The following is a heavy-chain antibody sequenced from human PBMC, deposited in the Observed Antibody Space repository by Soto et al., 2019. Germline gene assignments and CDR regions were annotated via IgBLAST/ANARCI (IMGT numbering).Heavy chain of an antibody. V-gene: IGHV4-30-4*01. CDR2: ISYSAST. Sequence: QVQLQEWGPGLVKPSQTLSLTCSISGASISSDDYYWSWFRQPPGKGLEWIGYISYSASTYYNPSLKRRITISVDTSKTQFALILSSVTAADTAVFYCAREVNNYYGMDVGGQGTTVTVSS. J-gene: IGHJ6*02. CDR1: GASISSDDYY. CDR3: AREVNNYYGMDV.